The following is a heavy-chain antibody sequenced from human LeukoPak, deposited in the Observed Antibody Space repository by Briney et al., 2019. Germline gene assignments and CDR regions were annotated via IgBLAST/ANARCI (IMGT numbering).Heavy chain of an antibody. CDR1: GGSFSGYY. J-gene: IGHJ6*03. Sequence: KTSETLSLTCAVYGGSFSGYYWSWIRQPPGKGLEWIGEINHSGSTNYNPSLKSRVTISVDTSKNQFSLKLSSVTAADTAVYYCARARSGGYYYYYMDVWGKGTTVTVSS. V-gene: IGHV4-34*01. CDR2: INHSGST. D-gene: IGHD1-26*01. CDR3: ARARSGGYYYYYMDV.